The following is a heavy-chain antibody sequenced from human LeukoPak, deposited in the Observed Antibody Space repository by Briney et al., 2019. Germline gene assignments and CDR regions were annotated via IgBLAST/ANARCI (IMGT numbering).Heavy chain of an antibody. CDR3: ARNQGEVPAAAVVDY. V-gene: IGHV4-39*07. CDR2: IYYSGST. J-gene: IGHJ4*02. D-gene: IGHD2-2*01. Sequence: SETLSLTCTVSGGSISSSSYYWGWIRQPPGKGLEWIGSIYYSGSTYYNPSLKSRVTISVDTSKNQFSLKLSSVTAADTAVYYCARNQGEVPAAAVVDYWGQGTPVTVSS. CDR1: GGSISSSSYY.